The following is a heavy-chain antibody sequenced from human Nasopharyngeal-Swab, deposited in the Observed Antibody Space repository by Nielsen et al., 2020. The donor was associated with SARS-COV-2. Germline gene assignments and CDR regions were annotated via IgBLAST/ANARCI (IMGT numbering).Heavy chain of an antibody. CDR1: GGSISSYS. V-gene: IGHV4-59*01. Sequence: SETLSLTCTVSGGSISSYSWSWIRQPPGKGLDWIGYIYYSWSTNYNPSLKSRVTISADTSKNQFSLKLSSVTAADTAVYYCARTQRYYDSSGYYYYYMDVWGKGTTVTVSS. CDR3: ARTQRYYDSSGYYYYYMDV. CDR2: IYYSWST. D-gene: IGHD3-22*01. J-gene: IGHJ6*03.